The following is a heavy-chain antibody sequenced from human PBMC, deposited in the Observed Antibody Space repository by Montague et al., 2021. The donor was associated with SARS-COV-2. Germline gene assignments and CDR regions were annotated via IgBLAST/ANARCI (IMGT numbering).Heavy chain of an antibody. J-gene: IGHJ2*01. CDR1: GDSVSSNSAA. CDR3: ARVHIVVVTAMRYFDL. CDR2: TYYRSKWYN. Sequence: CAISGDSVSSNSAAWNWIRQSPSRGLEWLGRTYYRSKWYNDYALSVKSRITINPDTSKNQFSLKLSSVTAADTAVYYCARVHIVVVTAMRYFDLWGRGTLVTVSS. D-gene: IGHD2-21*02. V-gene: IGHV6-1*01.